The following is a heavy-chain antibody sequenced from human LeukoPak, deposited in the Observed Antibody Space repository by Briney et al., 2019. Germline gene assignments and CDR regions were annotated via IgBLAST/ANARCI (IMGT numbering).Heavy chain of an antibody. J-gene: IGHJ4*02. Sequence: PGRSLRLSCAASGFTFNTYGMHWVRQAPGKGLEWVAVIWYDGSNKYYADSVRGRFTISRDNSKNTLYLQMNSLRAEDTAVYFCARDSGEIPNTYYYDSSGYLHYWGPGTLVTVSS. CDR3: ARDSGEIPNTYYYDSSGYLHY. D-gene: IGHD3-22*01. CDR2: IWYDGSNK. CDR1: GFTFNTYG. V-gene: IGHV3-33*01.